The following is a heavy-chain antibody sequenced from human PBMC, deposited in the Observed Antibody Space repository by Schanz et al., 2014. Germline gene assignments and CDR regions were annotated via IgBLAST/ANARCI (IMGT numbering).Heavy chain of an antibody. J-gene: IGHJ5*02. CDR1: GFTFNNYD. Sequence: EVQLVESGGGLVQPGGSLRLSCAASGFTFNNYDMNWVRLVPGKGLECVSSLSGGSSYIFYADSVKGRFTISRDNARYSLYLEMNSLRAEDTAVYYCARGRARQLVHWFDPWGQGTLVTVSS. D-gene: IGHD6-13*01. CDR2: LSGGSSYI. V-gene: IGHV3-21*01. CDR3: ARGRARQLVHWFDP.